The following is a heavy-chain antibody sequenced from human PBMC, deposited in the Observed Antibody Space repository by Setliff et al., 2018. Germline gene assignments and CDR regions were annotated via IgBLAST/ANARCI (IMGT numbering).Heavy chain of an antibody. CDR2: IYTSGST. J-gene: IGHJ4*02. Sequence: SETLSLTCTVSGGSISSGSYYWSWIRQPAGKGLEWTGHIYTSGSTNYNPSLKSRVTISVDTSKNQFSLKLSSVTAADTAVYYCARGERVGGFDYWGQGTLVTVSS. V-gene: IGHV4-61*09. CDR1: GGSISSGSYY. D-gene: IGHD1-26*01. CDR3: ARGERVGGFDY.